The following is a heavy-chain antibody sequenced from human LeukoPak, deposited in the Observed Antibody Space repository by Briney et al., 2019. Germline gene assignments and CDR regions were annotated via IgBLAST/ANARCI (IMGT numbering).Heavy chain of an antibody. V-gene: IGHV4-38-2*02. D-gene: IGHD3-16*01. CDR3: ARSEINDYFKY. Sequence: SETLSLTCTVSGYSISSGYDWGWMRQAPGKGLEWLGSISQSGNTYNNPSLKSRVTLSVDTSKNQVSLKLTSVSAADTAVYYCARSEINDYFKYWGPGILVTVSS. J-gene: IGHJ4*02. CDR2: ISQSGNT. CDR1: GYSISSGYD.